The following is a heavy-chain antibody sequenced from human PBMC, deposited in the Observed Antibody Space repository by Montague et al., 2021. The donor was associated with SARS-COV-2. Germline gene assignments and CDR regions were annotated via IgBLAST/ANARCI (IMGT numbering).Heavy chain of an antibody. Sequence: SETLSLTCTVSGDSVNNNKYYWGWIRQPPGKGLEWIGSNYHDGSTYYNPSLWSRITMSVDTAKNQFSLRLTSVTAADTAVYYCAHSGGVVAIWGQGTLVTVSS. V-gene: IGHV4-39*01. D-gene: IGHD2-15*01. J-gene: IGHJ1*01. CDR3: AHSGGVVAI. CDR1: GDSVNNNKYY. CDR2: NYHDGST.